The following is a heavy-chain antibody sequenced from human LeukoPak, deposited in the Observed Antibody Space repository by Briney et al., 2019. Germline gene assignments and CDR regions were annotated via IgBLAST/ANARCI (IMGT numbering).Heavy chain of an antibody. V-gene: IGHV1-2*02. CDR2: INPNSGGT. D-gene: IGHD6-19*01. CDR1: GYTFTGYY. J-gene: IGHJ4*02. Sequence: PSVKVSCKASGYTFTGYYMHWVRQAPGQGLEWMGWINPNSGGTNYAQKFQGRVTMTRDTSISTAYMELRSLRSDDTAVYYCARDRWSSGWIPFDYWGQGTLVTVSS. CDR3: ARDRWSSGWIPFDY.